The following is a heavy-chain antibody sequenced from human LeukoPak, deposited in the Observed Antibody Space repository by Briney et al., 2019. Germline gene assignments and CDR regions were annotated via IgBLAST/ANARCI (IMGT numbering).Heavy chain of an antibody. D-gene: IGHD5-12*01. J-gene: IGHJ4*02. CDR3: ARGGAGYSANDRQTDY. CDR1: GFTFSDYY. Sequence: GGSLRLSCAASGFTFSDYYMTWIRQAPGKGLEWVSYITSSGSTIYYADSVEGRFTISRDNAKNSLSLEMNTLRAEDTAVYYCARGGAGYSANDRQTDYWGQGTLVTVSS. V-gene: IGHV3-11*01. CDR2: ITSSGSTI.